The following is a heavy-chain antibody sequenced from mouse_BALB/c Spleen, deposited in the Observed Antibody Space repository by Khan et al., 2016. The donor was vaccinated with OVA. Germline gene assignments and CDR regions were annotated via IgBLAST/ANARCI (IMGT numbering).Heavy chain of an antibody. V-gene: IGHV9-3-1*01. J-gene: IGHJ2*01. CDR2: MNTYTGEP. Sequence: QIQLVQSGPELKKPGETVKISCKAFGYTIKDYVMNWVKQSPGEGLKWMGWMNTYTGEPTYADDFEGRFAFSLETSANTAYLQISSLKDEDTDTYFCVRFPGGYWGQGTALTVSS. CDR1: GYTIKDYV. CDR3: VRFPGGY.